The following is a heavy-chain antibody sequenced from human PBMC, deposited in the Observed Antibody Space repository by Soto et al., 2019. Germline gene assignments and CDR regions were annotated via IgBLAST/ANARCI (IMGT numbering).Heavy chain of an antibody. CDR1: GFTFSSYD. CDR3: ARVGDLAAFDI. V-gene: IGHV3-13*04. D-gene: IGHD1-26*01. J-gene: IGHJ3*02. CDR2: IGTAGDT. Sequence: PGGSLRLSCAASGFTFSSYDMHWVRQATGKGLEWVSAIGTAGDTYYPGSVKGRFTISRENAKNSLYLQMNSLRAGDTAVYYCARVGDLAAFDIWGQGTMVTVSS.